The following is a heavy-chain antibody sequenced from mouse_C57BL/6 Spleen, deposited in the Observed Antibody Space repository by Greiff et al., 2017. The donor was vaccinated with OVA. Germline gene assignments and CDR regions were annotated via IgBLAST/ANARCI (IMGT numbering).Heavy chain of an antibody. J-gene: IGHJ3*01. CDR2: IRNKANGYKT. V-gene: IGHV7-3*01. Sequence: EVQLVESGGGLVQPGGSLSLSCAASGFTFTDYYMSWVRQPPGKALEWLGFIRNKANGYKTEYSASVQGRFTISRDNSQSILYLQMNALRAEDSATYYCARYMRDSYDYDDGFAYWGQGTLVTVSA. CDR1: GFTFTDYY. CDR3: ARYMRDSYDYDDGFAY. D-gene: IGHD2-4*01.